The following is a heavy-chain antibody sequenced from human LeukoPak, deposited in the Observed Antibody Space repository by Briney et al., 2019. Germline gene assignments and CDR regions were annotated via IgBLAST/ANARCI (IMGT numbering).Heavy chain of an antibody. Sequence: SETLSLTCTVSGGSISSYYWSWIRQPPGKGLEWIGYIYYSGSTNYNPSLKSRVTISVDTSKNQFSLRLSSVTAADTAVYYCAIYGSGTPMGYYYYMDVWGKGTTVTISS. J-gene: IGHJ6*03. CDR3: AIYGSGTPMGYYYYMDV. D-gene: IGHD3-10*01. V-gene: IGHV4-59*08. CDR2: IYYSGST. CDR1: GGSISSYY.